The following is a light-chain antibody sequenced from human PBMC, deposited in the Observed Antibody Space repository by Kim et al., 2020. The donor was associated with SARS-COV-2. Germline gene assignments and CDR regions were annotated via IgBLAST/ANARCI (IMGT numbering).Light chain of an antibody. J-gene: IGKJ4*01. CDR3: QQHHSFPLT. CDR1: QGINSN. CDR2: SAF. V-gene: IGKV1-9*01. Sequence: ASVGDTVTITCRASQGINSNLAWYQQRPGKAPNLLIYSAFTLHSGVPSRFSGSGFGTDFTLTITSLQPEDFATYHCQQHHSFPLTFGGGTKVDIK.